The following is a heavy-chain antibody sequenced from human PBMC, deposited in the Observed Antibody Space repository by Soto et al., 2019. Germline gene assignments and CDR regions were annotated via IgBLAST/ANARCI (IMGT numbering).Heavy chain of an antibody. D-gene: IGHD2-2*01. Sequence: QVQLVQSGAEVKKPGASVKVSCKASGYTFTSYYMHWVRQAPGQGLEWMGIINPSGGSTGYAQKLQGRVTMTRDTSTSTVYMELSSLRSEDTAVYYCAREYIVVVPAAIGYNWSDPWGQGTLVTLSS. CDR3: AREYIVVVPAAIGYNWSDP. CDR1: GYTFTSYY. J-gene: IGHJ5*02. V-gene: IGHV1-46*04. CDR2: INPSGGST.